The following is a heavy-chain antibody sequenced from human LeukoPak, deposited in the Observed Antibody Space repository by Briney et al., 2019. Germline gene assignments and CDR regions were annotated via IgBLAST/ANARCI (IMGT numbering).Heavy chain of an antibody. Sequence: GASVKVSCKISGYTFTNSGISWVRQAPGQGLEWMAWINSYNGITHYAQKFQGRVTMTTDTSTNTAYLELRSLKSDDTAVYYCAKDFDYVVDYWGQGTLVTVSS. J-gene: IGHJ4*02. D-gene: IGHD3-9*01. CDR2: INSYNGIT. CDR1: GYTFTNSG. CDR3: AKDFDYVVDY. V-gene: IGHV1-18*01.